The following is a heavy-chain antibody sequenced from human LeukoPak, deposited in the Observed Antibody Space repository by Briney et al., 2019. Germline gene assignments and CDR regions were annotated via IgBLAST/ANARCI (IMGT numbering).Heavy chain of an antibody. Sequence: GGSLRLSCAASGFTFSSYAMHWVRQAPGKGLEWVAVISYDGSNKYYAESVKGRFTISRDNSKNTLYLQMNSLRAEDTAVYYCARDLAAAGTVLDYWGQGTLVTVSS. CDR2: ISYDGSNK. D-gene: IGHD6-13*01. CDR3: ARDLAAAGTVLDY. J-gene: IGHJ4*02. V-gene: IGHV3-30-3*01. CDR1: GFTFSSYA.